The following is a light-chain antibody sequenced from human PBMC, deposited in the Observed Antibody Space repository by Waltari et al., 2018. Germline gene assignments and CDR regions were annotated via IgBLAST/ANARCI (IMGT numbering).Light chain of an antibody. J-gene: IGLJ1*01. Sequence: QSVLTQPPSVSAAPGQKVTISCSGSSSNIGNNYLSWYQQLPGTAPKLLIYDNNKRPSGIPDRFSGSKSGTSATLGITGLQTGDEADYYCGTWDSSLSAYVFGTGTKVTVL. V-gene: IGLV1-51*01. CDR1: SSNIGNNY. CDR3: GTWDSSLSAYV. CDR2: DNN.